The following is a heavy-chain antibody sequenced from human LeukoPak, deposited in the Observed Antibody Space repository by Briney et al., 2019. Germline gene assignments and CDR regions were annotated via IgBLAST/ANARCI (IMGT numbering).Heavy chain of an antibody. J-gene: IGHJ4*02. Sequence: GGSLRLSCAASGFTFSSYAMNWVRQAPGKGLEWVSAISGGGGTTYYTDSVKGRFTISRDNAKNSLYLQMNSLRAEDTAVYYCARVDTYYYGSDDYWGQGTLVTVSS. V-gene: IGHV3-23*01. CDR3: ARVDTYYYGSDDY. CDR1: GFTFSSYA. D-gene: IGHD3-10*01. CDR2: ISGGGGTT.